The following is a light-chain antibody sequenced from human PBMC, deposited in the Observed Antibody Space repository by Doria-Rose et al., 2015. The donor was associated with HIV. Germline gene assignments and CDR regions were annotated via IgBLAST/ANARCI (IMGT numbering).Light chain of an antibody. Sequence: LTQSLGTLSLSPGERATLSCRASQSFSSTYLAWYQQKPGQAPSLLIYDGSTRATGIPDRFSASGSGTDLTLTINRLEPEDFALYYCHRYGTSWTFGQGTKVEI. CDR2: DGS. CDR3: HRYGTSWT. CDR1: QSFSSTY. V-gene: IGKV3-20*01. J-gene: IGKJ1*01.